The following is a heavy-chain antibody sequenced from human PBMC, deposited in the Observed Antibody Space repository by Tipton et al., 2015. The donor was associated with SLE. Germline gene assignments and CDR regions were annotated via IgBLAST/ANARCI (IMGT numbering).Heavy chain of an antibody. J-gene: IGHJ4*02. CDR3: ARDQNWSLDY. D-gene: IGHD1-1*01. CDR2: ISRRSGDHT. Sequence: SLRLSCEAYGFTFSDYAMSWVRQAPGKGPEWVSGISRRSGDHTYYADSVKGRFTISRDNSKNTLYLQMNSLRAEDTALYYCARDQNWSLDYWGQGTLVTVSS. CDR1: GFTFSDYA. V-gene: IGHV3-23*01.